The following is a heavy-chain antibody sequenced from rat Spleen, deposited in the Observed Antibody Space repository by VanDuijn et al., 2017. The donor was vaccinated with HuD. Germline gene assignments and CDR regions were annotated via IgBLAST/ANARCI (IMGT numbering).Heavy chain of an antibody. V-gene: IGHV3-3*01. CDR1: DHSITNGYR. CDR2: INSAGNT. Sequence: EVQLQESGPGLVKPSQSLSLTCSVTDHSITNGYRWNWIRKFPGNKLEWMGYINSAGNTLYNPSLKSRISITRDTSKNQFFLQVNSVTTEDTATYYCARSLMYTTGSFAYWGQGTLVTVSS. D-gene: IGHD1-6*01. CDR3: ARSLMYTTGSFAY. J-gene: IGHJ3*01.